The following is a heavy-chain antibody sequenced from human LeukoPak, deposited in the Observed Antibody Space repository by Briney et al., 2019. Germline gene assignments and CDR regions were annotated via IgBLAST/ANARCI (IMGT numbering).Heavy chain of an antibody. Sequence: GGSLRLSCAASGFTFSSYWMSWVRQAPGKGLEWVANIKQDGSEKYYVDSVKGRFTIPRDNAKNSLYLQMNSLRAEDTAVYYCARDYVCYYDSSGSVAYWGQGTLVTVSS. CDR1: GFTFSSYW. D-gene: IGHD3-22*01. V-gene: IGHV3-7*01. CDR2: IKQDGSEK. CDR3: ARDYVCYYDSSGSVAY. J-gene: IGHJ4*02.